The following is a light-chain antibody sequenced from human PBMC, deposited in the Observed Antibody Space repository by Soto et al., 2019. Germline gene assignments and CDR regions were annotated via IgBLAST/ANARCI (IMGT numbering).Light chain of an antibody. CDR3: QQRSNWPPTIT. V-gene: IGKV3-11*01. J-gene: IGKJ5*01. CDR2: DAS. CDR1: QSVSSY. Sequence: ENVLTQSPATLSLSPGERATLSCRASQSVSSYLAWYQQQPGQAPRLLIYDASNRATGIPARFSGSGSGTDFTLTISSLEPEDFAVYYCQQRSNWPPTITYGQGTRLEIK.